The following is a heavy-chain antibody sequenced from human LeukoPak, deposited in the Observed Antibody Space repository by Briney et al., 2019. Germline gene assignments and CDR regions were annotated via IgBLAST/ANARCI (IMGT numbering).Heavy chain of an antibody. CDR1: GGTFSSYA. CDR2: IIPILGIA. CDR3: ARDHRELVDY. V-gene: IGHV1-69*04. Sequence: ASVKVSCKASGGTFSSYAISWVRQAPGQGLEWMGRIIPILGIANYAQKFQGRVTITADKSTSTAHMELSSLRSEDTAVYYCARDHRELVDYWGQGTLVTVSS. J-gene: IGHJ4*02. D-gene: IGHD1-26*01.